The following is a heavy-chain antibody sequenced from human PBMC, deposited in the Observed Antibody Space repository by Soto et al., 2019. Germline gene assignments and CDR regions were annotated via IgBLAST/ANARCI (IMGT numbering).Heavy chain of an antibody. CDR2: IDPSDSYT. CDR1: GYSFTSYW. Sequence: PGESLKISCKGSGYSFTSYWISWVRQVPGKGLEWMGRIDPSDSYTNYSPSFQGHVTISADKSISTAYLQWSSLKASDTAMYYCATPYSTVTSRRAYYYGMDVWGQGTTVTVSS. CDR3: ATPYSTVTSRRAYYYGMDV. J-gene: IGHJ6*02. D-gene: IGHD4-17*01. V-gene: IGHV5-10-1*01.